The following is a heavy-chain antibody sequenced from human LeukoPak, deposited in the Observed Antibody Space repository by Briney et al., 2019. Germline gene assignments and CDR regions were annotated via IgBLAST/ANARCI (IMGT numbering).Heavy chain of an antibody. CDR2: ISGSGSST. V-gene: IGHV3-23*01. D-gene: IGHD1-7*01. Sequence: GGSLRLSCAASGFTFSSYAMSWVRQAPGKGLEWVSPISGSGSSTYYADSVKGRFTISRDNAKNSLYLQVDSLRVEDTAVYFCASGTVGNYALDYWGQGTLVTVSS. CDR1: GFTFSSYA. J-gene: IGHJ4*02. CDR3: ASGTVGNYALDY.